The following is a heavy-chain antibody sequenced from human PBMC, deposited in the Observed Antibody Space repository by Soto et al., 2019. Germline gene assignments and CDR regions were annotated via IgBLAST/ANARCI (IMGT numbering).Heavy chain of an antibody. Sequence: GGSLRLSCTASGFTFGDYAMSWFRQAPGKGLEWVGFIRSKAYGGTTEYAASVKGRFTISRDDSKSIAYLQMNSLRAEDTAVYYCAKERSDSSGWYGYYYYGMDVWGQGTTVTVSS. CDR1: GFTFGDYA. D-gene: IGHD6-19*01. V-gene: IGHV3-49*03. CDR2: IRSKAYGGTT. CDR3: AKERSDSSGWYGYYYYGMDV. J-gene: IGHJ6*02.